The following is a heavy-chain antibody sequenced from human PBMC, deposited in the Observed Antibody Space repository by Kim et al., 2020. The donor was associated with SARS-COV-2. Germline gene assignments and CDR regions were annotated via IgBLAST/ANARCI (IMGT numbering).Heavy chain of an antibody. V-gene: IGHV3-9*01. Sequence: GGSLRPSCAASGFTFDDYAMHWVRQAPGKGLEWVSGISWNSGSVGYVDSVKGRFTISRDNAKNSLYLQMNSLRAEDTALYYCAKGSSGYSYHGFDIWGQGTMVTVSS. CDR3: AKGSSGYSYHGFDI. J-gene: IGHJ3*02. CDR2: ISWNSGSV. CDR1: GFTFDDYA. D-gene: IGHD3-22*01.